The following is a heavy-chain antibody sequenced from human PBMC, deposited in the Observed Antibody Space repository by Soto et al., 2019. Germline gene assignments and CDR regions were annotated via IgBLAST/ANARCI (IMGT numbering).Heavy chain of an antibody. CDR2: IIPIFGTA. V-gene: IGHV1-69*13. Sequence: ASVKVSCKASGGTFSSYAISWVRQAPGQGLEWMGGIIPIFGTANYAQKFQGRVTITADESTSTAYMELSSLRSEDTAVYYCARQAQNGVVIIMDYYYYYGMDVWGQGTTVTVSS. J-gene: IGHJ6*02. CDR3: ARQAQNGVVIIMDYYYYYGMDV. CDR1: GGTFSSYA. D-gene: IGHD3-3*01.